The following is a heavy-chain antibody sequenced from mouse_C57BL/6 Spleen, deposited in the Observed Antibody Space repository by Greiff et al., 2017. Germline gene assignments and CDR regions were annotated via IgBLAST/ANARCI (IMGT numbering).Heavy chain of an antibody. CDR1: GYSITSGYD. D-gene: IGHD2-1*01. Sequence: EVQGVESGPGMVKPSQSLSLTCTVTGYSITSGYDWHWIRHFPGNKLEWMGYISYSGSTNYNPSLKSRISITHDTSKNHFFLKLNSVTTEDTATYYCARADYGNYYFDYWGQGTTLTVAS. J-gene: IGHJ2*01. CDR3: ARADYGNYYFDY. CDR2: ISYSGST. V-gene: IGHV3-1*01.